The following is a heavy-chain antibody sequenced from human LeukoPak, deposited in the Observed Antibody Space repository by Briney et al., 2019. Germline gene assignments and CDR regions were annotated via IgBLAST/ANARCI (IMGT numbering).Heavy chain of an antibody. V-gene: IGHV3-7*01. J-gene: IGHJ5*02. CDR3: ARHLDWFDP. Sequence: GGSLRLSCAASGLTFSSYWMSWVRQAPGKGLEWVANIKQDGSEKYYVDSVKGRFTIYRDNAKNSLYLQMNSLRAEDTAVYYCARHLDWFDPWGQGTLVTVSS. CDR1: GLTFSSYW. CDR2: IKQDGSEK.